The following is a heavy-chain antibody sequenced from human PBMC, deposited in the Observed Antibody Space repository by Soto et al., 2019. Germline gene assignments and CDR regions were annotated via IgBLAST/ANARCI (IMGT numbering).Heavy chain of an antibody. D-gene: IGHD3-10*01. CDR1: GFTFSSYS. CDR2: ISSSSSTI. J-gene: IGHJ6*03. CDR3: ARNYGSGSYYWHYYYYMDV. Sequence: PGGSLRLSCAASGFTFSSYSMNWVRQAPGKGLEWVSYISSSSSTIYYADSVKGRFTISRDNAKNSLYLQMNSLRAEDTAVYYCARNYGSGSYYWHYYYYMDVWGKGTTVTVSS. V-gene: IGHV3-48*01.